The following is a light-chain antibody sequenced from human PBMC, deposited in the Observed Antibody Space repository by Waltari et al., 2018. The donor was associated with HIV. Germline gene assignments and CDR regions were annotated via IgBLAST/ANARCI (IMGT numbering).Light chain of an antibody. V-gene: IGLV2-14*03. Sequence: SALTQPASVSGSPGQSITISCLGASTHIGRFDYVSWYQQHPDKAPKLILYDVTYRPSGVSGRFSGSRSGSMASLTISGLQPEDEADYFCCSYSDSGTILFGGGTRVTVL. CDR2: DVT. CDR1: STHIGRFDY. J-gene: IGLJ2*01. CDR3: CSYSDSGTIL.